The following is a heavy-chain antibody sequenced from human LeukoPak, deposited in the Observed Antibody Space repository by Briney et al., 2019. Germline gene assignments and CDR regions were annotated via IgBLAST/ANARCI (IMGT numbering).Heavy chain of an antibody. Sequence: PGGSLRLSCAASGFTFSTYSMNWVRQAPGKGLEWVSYISSSSSTIYYADSVKGRFTISRDNAKNSLYLQMNSLRAEDTAVYYCAGEMAYTCDYWGQGTLVTVSS. V-gene: IGHV3-48*01. CDR3: AGEMAYTCDY. CDR2: ISSSSSTI. D-gene: IGHD2-2*02. CDR1: GFTFSTYS. J-gene: IGHJ4*02.